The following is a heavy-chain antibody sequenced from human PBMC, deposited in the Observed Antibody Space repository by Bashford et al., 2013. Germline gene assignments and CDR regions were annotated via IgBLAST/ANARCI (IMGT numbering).Heavy chain of an antibody. D-gene: IGHD2-15*01. V-gene: IGHV3-23*01. CDR3: AKEVAATLHFDY. J-gene: IGHJ4*02. CDR2: IGGSGDST. Sequence: VRQAPGKGLEWVSSIGGSGDSTNYADSVKGRFTISRDNAKDTVYLQMNSLRAEDTAVYYCAKEVAATLHFDYWGQGTLVTVSS.